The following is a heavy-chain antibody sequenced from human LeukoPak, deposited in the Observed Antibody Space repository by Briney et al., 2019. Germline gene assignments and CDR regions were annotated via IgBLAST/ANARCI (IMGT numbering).Heavy chain of an antibody. CDR1: GGSISSGDYY. CDR2: IYYSGST. V-gene: IGHV4-30-4*01. D-gene: IGHD5-24*01. Sequence: SETLSLTCTVSGGSISSGDYYWSWIRQPPGKGLEWIGYIYYSGSTYYNPSLKSRVTISVDTSKNQFSLKLSSVTAADTAVYYCAREPEGDGYNYVDYWGQGTLVTVSS. J-gene: IGHJ4*02. CDR3: AREPEGDGYNYVDY.